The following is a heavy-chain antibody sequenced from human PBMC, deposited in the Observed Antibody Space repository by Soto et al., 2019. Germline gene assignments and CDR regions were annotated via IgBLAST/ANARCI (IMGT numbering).Heavy chain of an antibody. Sequence: GGSLRLSCAVSGFTFDDNAMHWVRQAPEKGLEWVSGINWKSDIGYADSVKGRLTISRDNAENPLYLQMNSLRAEDTALYYCAISQDRGGRTTFIYWGQGTQVTVSS. D-gene: IGHD3-16*01. CDR2: INWKSDI. CDR1: GFTFDDNA. CDR3: AISQDRGGRTTFIY. J-gene: IGHJ4*02. V-gene: IGHV3-9*01.